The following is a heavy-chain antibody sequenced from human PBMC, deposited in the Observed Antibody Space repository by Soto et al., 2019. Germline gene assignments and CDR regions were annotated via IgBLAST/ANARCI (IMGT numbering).Heavy chain of an antibody. CDR1: GYTFISYS. CDR3: VRYGGRGTKEGAGF. CDR2: ISVYNGNT. V-gene: IGHV1-18*04. D-gene: IGHD2-8*01. Sequence: QVQLVQSGAEVKKPGASVKVSCKASGYTFISYSIAWVRQAPGQGLEWMGCISVYNGNTNYAQKLQGRVTVTTDSSTSTAYMELRSLTSDDTAVYYCVRYGGRGTKEGAGFWGQGTLVTVSS. J-gene: IGHJ4*02.